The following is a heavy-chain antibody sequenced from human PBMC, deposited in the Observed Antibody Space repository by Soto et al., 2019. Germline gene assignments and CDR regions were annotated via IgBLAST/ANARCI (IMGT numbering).Heavy chain of an antibody. CDR3: ARGGYYDFWSGYLY. V-gene: IGHV3-7*04. CDR1: GFTFSSYW. D-gene: IGHD3-3*01. J-gene: IGHJ4*02. Sequence: EVQLVESGGGLVQPGGSLRLSCAASGFTFSSYWMSWVRQAPGKGLEWVANIKQDGSEKYYVDSVKGRFTIPRDNAKNSLYLQMNSLRAEDTAVYYCARGGYYDFWSGYLYWGQGTLVTVSS. CDR2: IKQDGSEK.